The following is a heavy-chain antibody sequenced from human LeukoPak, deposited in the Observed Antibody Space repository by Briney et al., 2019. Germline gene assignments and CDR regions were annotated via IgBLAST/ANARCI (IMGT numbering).Heavy chain of an antibody. J-gene: IGHJ5*02. CDR3: ARGFHSSSWFGGNWFDP. Sequence: ASVKVSCKASGYTFTGYYMHWVRQAPGQGLEWVGWINPNSGGTNYAQKFQGRVTMTRDTSISTAYMELSRLRSDDTAAYYCARGFHSSSWFGGNWFDPWGQGTLVTVSS. V-gene: IGHV1-2*02. D-gene: IGHD6-13*01. CDR1: GYTFTGYY. CDR2: INPNSGGT.